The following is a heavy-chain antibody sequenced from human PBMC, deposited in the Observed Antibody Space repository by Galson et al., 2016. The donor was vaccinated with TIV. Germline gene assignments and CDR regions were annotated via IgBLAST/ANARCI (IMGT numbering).Heavy chain of an antibody. V-gene: IGHV3-20*04. CDR3: AIEFFCGGTCYYFDQ. J-gene: IGHJ4*02. CDR1: GFNFGYYG. Sequence: SLRLSCAASGFNFGYYGFSWLRQAPGKGLEWVANINGNGIATSYAGSLKGRFTISRDNAKNSLFLQMTSLGVEDTALYFCAIEFFCGGTCYYFDQWGQGALVSVSS. D-gene: IGHD2-15*01. CDR2: INGNGIAT.